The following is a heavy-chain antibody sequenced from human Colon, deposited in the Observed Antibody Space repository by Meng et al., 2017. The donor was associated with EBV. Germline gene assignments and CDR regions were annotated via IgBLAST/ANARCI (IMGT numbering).Heavy chain of an antibody. D-gene: IGHD3-10*01. V-gene: IGHV4-31*03. CDR3: ARASYGSGSPLGESWFDP. J-gene: IGHJ5*02. CDR2: IHSSGST. CDR1: GCSISSGGYY. Sequence: VQLHTSGPVLANPSQTLSLTCTVSGCSISSGGYYWSWIRQHPGKGLEWIGYIHSSGSTYYNPSLRSRLTISVDTSKNQFSLKLSSVTAADTAVYYCARASYGSGSPLGESWFDPWGQGTLVTVSS.